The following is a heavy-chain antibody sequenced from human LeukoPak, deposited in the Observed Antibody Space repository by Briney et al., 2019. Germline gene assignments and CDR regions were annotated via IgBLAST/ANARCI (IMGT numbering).Heavy chain of an antibody. CDR1: GGSISSYY. CDR2: IYYSGST. CDR3: ARGGITMVRAPIGWFDP. V-gene: IGHV4-59*12. D-gene: IGHD3-10*01. Sequence: PSETLSLTCTVSGGSISSYYWSWIRQPPGKGLEWIGYIYYSGSTNYNPSLKSRVTISVDTSKNQFSLKLSSVTAADTAVYYCARGGITMVRAPIGWFDPWGQGTLVTVSS. J-gene: IGHJ5*02.